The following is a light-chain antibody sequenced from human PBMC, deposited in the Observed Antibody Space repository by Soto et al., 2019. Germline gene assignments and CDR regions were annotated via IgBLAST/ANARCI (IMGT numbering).Light chain of an antibody. CDR2: EVT. CDR3: NSYAGSKNFGV. Sequence: QSALTQPPSASGSPGQSVTISCTGTSSDVGAYNYVSGYQQHPGKAPKLIIYEVTKRPSGFPDRFSGSKSGNTASLTVSGLQAEDEADYYCNSYAGSKNFGVFGGGTKLTVL. J-gene: IGLJ3*02. V-gene: IGLV2-8*01. CDR1: SSDVGAYNY.